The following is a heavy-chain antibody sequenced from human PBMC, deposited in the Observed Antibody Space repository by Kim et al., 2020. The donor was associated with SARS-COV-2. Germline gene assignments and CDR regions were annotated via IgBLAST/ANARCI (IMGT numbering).Heavy chain of an antibody. J-gene: IGHJ4*02. Sequence: DKDYVDSVKGRFTISRDNAKNSLYLQMSSLRAEDTAVYLCARDWVVTPADYWGQGTLVTVSS. CDR2: DK. V-gene: IGHV3-7*01. CDR3: ARDWVVTPADY. D-gene: IGHD2-21*02.